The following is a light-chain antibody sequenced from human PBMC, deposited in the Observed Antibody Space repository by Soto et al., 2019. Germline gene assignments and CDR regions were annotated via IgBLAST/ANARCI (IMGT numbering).Light chain of an antibody. CDR2: GNS. V-gene: IGLV1-40*01. CDR3: QSYDSSLSGYV. Sequence: QAVVTQPPSVSGAPGQRVTISCTGSSSNIGAGYDVHWYQQLPGTAPKLLIYGNSNRPSGVPDRFSGSKSGTSASLAITGLQTEDEADCYCQSYDSSLSGYVFGTGTQLTVL. J-gene: IGLJ1*01. CDR1: SSNIGAGYD.